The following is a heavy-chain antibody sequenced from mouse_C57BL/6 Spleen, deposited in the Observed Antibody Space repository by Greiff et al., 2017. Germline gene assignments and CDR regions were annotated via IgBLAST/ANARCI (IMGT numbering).Heavy chain of an antibody. D-gene: IGHD4-1*01. CDR1: GFSLTSYG. CDR2: IWRGGST. Sequence: VQLQQSGPGLVQPSQSLSITCTVSGFSLTSYGVHWVRQSPGKGLEWLGVIWRGGSTDYNATFISRLSISKDNSKSQVFFKMNSLQADDTAIYYCARNRLGLDYWSQGTTLTVSS. J-gene: IGHJ2*01. V-gene: IGHV2-2*01. CDR3: ARNRLGLDY.